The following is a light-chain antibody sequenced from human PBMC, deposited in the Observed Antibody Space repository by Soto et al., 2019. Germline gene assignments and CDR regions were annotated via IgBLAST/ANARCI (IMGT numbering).Light chain of an antibody. J-gene: IGLJ1*01. V-gene: IGLV1-40*01. CDR2: TNN. CDR1: NXNIGAGYD. Sequence: QSVLAQPPSVSGAPGQRVTISCTGSNXNIGAGYDVHWYLQLPGTAPKLLVYTNNNRPSGVPDRFSGSKSGTSASLAITGLQAEDEADYYCQSYDSRLSAYVFGTGTK. CDR3: QSYDSRLSAYV.